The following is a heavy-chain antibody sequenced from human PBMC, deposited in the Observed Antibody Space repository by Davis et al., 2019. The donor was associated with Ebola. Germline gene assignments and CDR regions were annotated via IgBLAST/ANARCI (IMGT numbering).Heavy chain of an antibody. Sequence: ASVKVSCKASGYTFNSHGISWVRHAPGQGLEWMAWISAYNGHTNYAQKFQGRLTLTTDTSRSTAYMELRSLTSDDTAEYFCARGRNGGWDFDYWGQGTLVTVSS. CDR3: ARGRNGGWDFDY. J-gene: IGHJ4*02. D-gene: IGHD6-19*01. CDR1: GYTFNSHG. V-gene: IGHV1-18*01. CDR2: ISAYNGHT.